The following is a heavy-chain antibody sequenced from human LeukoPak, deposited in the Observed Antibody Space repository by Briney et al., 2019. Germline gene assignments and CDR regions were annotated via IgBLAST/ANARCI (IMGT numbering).Heavy chain of an antibody. J-gene: IGHJ4*02. CDR1: GFSLSTYG. Sequence: PGASPRLPCAASGFSLSTYGVSWVRQPPGKGLEWVSGITGTGGSTYYADSVKGRFTVSRDTSKNTLYLQMNSLRAEDTAIYYCAKDHGTAVAGFYYWGQGTLVTVSS. CDR3: AKDHGTAVAGFYY. V-gene: IGHV3-23*01. D-gene: IGHD6-19*01. CDR2: ITGTGGST.